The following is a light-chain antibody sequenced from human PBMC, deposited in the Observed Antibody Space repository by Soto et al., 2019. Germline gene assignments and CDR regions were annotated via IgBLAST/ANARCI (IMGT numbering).Light chain of an antibody. V-gene: IGLV1-40*01. J-gene: IGLJ2*01. Sequence: QSVLTQPPSVSGAPGQRVTISCTGGSSNIGAGYGVSWYQQLPGTAPKLLMFANNNRPSGVPDRFSGSKSDTSASLAITGLQAEDEADYYCQSYDSSMISFVFGGGTKLTVI. CDR3: QSYDSSMISFV. CDR2: ANN. CDR1: SSNIGAGYG.